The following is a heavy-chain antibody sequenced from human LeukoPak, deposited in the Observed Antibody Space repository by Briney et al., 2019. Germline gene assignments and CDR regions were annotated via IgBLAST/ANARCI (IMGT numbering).Heavy chain of an antibody. V-gene: IGHV3-23*01. D-gene: IGHD6-19*01. CDR2: LSGSGITT. CDR3: AKGIYSSGWSYFDY. J-gene: IGHJ4*01. CDR1: GFTFSNSA. Sequence: GGSLRLSCAASGFTFSNSAMSWFRQAPGKGLEWVSTLSGSGITTYYADSVKGRFTISRDNSKNTLYLQMNSLRAEDTAVYYCAKGIYSSGWSYFDYWGHGTLVTVSS.